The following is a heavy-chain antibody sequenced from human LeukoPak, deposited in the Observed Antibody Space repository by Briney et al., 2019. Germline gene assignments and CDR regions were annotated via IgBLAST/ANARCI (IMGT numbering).Heavy chain of an antibody. J-gene: IGHJ4*02. CDR3: AREDSSGFGDF. Sequence: KPSETLSLPCTVSGGSISSYYWSWIRQPPGKGLEWIGYIYYSGSTNYNPSLKSRVTISVDTSKNQFSLKVSSVTAADTAVYYCAREDSSGFGDFWGQGTLVTVSS. CDR1: GGSISSYY. CDR2: IYYSGST. D-gene: IGHD6-19*01. V-gene: IGHV4-59*12.